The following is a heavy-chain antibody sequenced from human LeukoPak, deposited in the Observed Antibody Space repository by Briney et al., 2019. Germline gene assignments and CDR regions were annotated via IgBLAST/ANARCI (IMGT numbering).Heavy chain of an antibody. V-gene: IGHV3-23*01. D-gene: IGHD1-26*01. CDR3: ARGGSYLSAFDI. J-gene: IGHJ3*02. Sequence: VGSLRLSCAASGFTFSSYAMSWVRQAPGKGLEWVSAISGSGGSTYYADSVKGRFTISRDNSKNTLYLQMKSLRAEDTAVYYCARGGSYLSAFDIWGQGTMVTVSS. CDR1: GFTFSSYA. CDR2: ISGSGGST.